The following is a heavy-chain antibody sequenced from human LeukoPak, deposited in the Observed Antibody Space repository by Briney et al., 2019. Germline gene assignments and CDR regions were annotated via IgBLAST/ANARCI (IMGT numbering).Heavy chain of an antibody. J-gene: IGHJ4*02. CDR3: ARDLAEWELQNPDY. V-gene: IGHV3-66*02. CDR1: GFSVSSNY. D-gene: IGHD1-26*01. CDR2: IYSGGST. Sequence: GGSLRLSCAVSGFSVSSNYMSWVRQAPGKGLEWVSVIYSGGSTYYADSVKGRFTISRDNSKNTLYLQMNSLRVEDTALYYCARDLAEWELQNPDYWGQGTLVTVSS.